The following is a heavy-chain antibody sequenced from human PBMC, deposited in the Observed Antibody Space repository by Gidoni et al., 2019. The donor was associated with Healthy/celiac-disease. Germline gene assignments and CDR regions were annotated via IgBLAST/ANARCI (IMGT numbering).Heavy chain of an antibody. V-gene: IGHV7-4-1*02. CDR2: INTNTGNP. J-gene: IGHJ4*02. CDR1: VYTFTSYA. D-gene: IGHD3-22*01. Sequence: QVQLVQSGSELTKPGASVKVSCKASVYTFTSYAMNWVRQAPGQGLEWMGWINTNTGNPTYAQGFTGRFVFSLDTSVSTAYLQISSLKAEDTAVYYCARGQYYYDSSGYWYFDYWGQGTLVTVSS. CDR3: ARGQYYYDSSGYWYFDY.